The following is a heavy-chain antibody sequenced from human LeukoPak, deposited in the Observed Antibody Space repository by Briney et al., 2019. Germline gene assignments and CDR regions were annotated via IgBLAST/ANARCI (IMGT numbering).Heavy chain of an antibody. D-gene: IGHD3-3*01. V-gene: IGHV4-61*01. CDR3: ARGVPEYYDFWSGYFYYFDY. CDR1: GGSVSSGSHY. Sequence: SETLSLTCTVSGGSVSSGSHYWSWIRQPPGKGLEWLGYIYYSGSTNYNPSLKSRVTISVDTSKNQFSLKLPSVTAADTAVYYCARGVPEYYDFWSGYFYYFDYWGQGTLVTVSS. CDR2: IYYSGST. J-gene: IGHJ4*02.